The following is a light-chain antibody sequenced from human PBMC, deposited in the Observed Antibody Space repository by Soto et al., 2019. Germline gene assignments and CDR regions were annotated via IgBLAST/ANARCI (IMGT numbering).Light chain of an antibody. CDR1: QYIHTH. J-gene: IGKJ1*01. CDR3: QPYEKAPWT. V-gene: IGKV1-27*01. CDR2: GAS. Sequence: DIQMTQSPSSLSASVGDRVTITCRASQYIHTHLAWYQQKPGNSPKLLVYGASTFHSGVPSRFSASGSGTDFILTISSLQSEDVATYYCQPYEKAPWTFGPGTRV.